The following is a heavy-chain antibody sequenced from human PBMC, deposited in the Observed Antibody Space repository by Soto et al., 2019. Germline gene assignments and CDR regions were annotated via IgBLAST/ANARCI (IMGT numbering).Heavy chain of an antibody. D-gene: IGHD5-12*01. V-gene: IGHV4-59*08. J-gene: IGHJ4*02. CDR2: IYSTGST. Sequence: QMQLQESGPGLVKPPETQSLTCTVSGGSMGSHYWSWIRQPPGKGLEWVGHIYSTGSTKYNPSLESRVTISIDTSKNQFSLKLSSMTAADTAMYYCARHQSGYEYGMTHFDYWGQGILVTVSS. CDR3: ARHQSGYEYGMTHFDY. CDR1: GGSMGSHY.